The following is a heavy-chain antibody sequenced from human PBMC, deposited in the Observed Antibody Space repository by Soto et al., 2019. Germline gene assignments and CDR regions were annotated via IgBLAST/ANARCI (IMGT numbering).Heavy chain of an antibody. J-gene: IGHJ6*02. Sequence: QVQLVQSGAEVKKPGSSVKVSCKASGGTFSSYAISWVRQAPGQGLEWMGGIIPIFGTANYAQKFQGRVTITADKSTSTAYMELSSLRSEDTAVYYCARGVFPPIAVAGYYYGMDVWGQGTTVTVSS. CDR3: ARGVFPPIAVAGYYYGMDV. D-gene: IGHD6-19*01. CDR2: IIPIFGTA. V-gene: IGHV1-69*06. CDR1: GGTFSSYA.